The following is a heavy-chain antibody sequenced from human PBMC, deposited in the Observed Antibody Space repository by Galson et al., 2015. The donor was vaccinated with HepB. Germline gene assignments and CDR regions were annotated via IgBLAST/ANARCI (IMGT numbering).Heavy chain of an antibody. J-gene: IGHJ4*02. CDR3: ARGRYSSGWPNDY. CDR1: GYTFTSYD. D-gene: IGHD6-19*01. Sequence: SVKVSCKASGYTFTSYDINWVRQATGQGLEWMGWMNPNSGNTGYAQKFQGRVTMTRNTSISTAYMELSSLRSEDTAVYYCARGRYSSGWPNDYWGQGTLVTVSS. CDR2: MNPNSGNT. V-gene: IGHV1-8*01.